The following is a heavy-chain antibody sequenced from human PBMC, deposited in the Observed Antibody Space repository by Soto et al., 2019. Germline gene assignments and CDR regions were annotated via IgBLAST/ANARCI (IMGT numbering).Heavy chain of an antibody. V-gene: IGHV1-3*01. J-gene: IGHJ4*02. CDR3: ARDSITYYYGSGPPDY. CDR1: GYTFTSYA. Sequence: AAVKVSCKASGYTFTSYAMHWVRQAPGRRLEWMGWINAGNGNTKYSQKFQGRVTITRGTSASTAYMELSSLRSEDTAVYYCARDSITYYYGSGPPDYWGQGTLVTVSS. CDR2: INAGNGNT. D-gene: IGHD3-10*01.